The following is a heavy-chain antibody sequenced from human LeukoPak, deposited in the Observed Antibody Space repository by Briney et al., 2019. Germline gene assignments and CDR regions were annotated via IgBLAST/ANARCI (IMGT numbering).Heavy chain of an antibody. V-gene: IGHV3-7*04. Sequence: QSGGSLRLSCAASGFTFSSYWMSWVRQAPGKELEWVANIKQDGSEKYYVDSVKGRFTISRDNAKNSLYLQMSSLRAEDTAVYYCARAILNYQDVGYYGFDYWGQGTLVTVSS. CDR1: GFTFSSYW. CDR2: IKQDGSEK. CDR3: ARAILNYQDVGYYGFDY. D-gene: IGHD4-17*01. J-gene: IGHJ4*02.